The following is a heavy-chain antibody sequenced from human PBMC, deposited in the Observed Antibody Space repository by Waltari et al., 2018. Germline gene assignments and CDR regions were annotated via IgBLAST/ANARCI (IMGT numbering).Heavy chain of an antibody. V-gene: IGHV4-4*07. J-gene: IGHJ5*02. D-gene: IGHD5-18*01. CDR1: GGSISSSY. Sequence: QVQLQESGPGLVQPSETLSPTRTVSGGSISSSYWSWNWQPAGKGLEWIGRIYTSGSTNYNPSLKSRVTMSVDTSKNQFSLKLSSVTAADTAVYYCARGGYSYLGGGGFDPWGQGTLVTVSS. CDR3: ARGGYSYLGGGGFDP. CDR2: IYTSGST.